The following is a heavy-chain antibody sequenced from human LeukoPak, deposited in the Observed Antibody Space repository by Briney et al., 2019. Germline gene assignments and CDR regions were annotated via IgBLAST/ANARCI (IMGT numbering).Heavy chain of an antibody. Sequence: PGGSLRLSCVASGVTSNTFATKWVRQAPGKGLEWVSSASATGPYTYSADSVEGRFTISRDNSHNTVFLQMNSLRADGTAVYYCAKDTPFRGLGQLYYMVVWGTGTTVTVSS. D-gene: IGHD2-2*01. CDR1: GVTSNTFA. J-gene: IGHJ6*03. V-gene: IGHV3-23*01. CDR2: ASATGPYT. CDR3: AKDTPFRGLGQLYYMVV.